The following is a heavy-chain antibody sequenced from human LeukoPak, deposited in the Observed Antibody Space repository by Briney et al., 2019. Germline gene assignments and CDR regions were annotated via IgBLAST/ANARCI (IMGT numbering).Heavy chain of an antibody. CDR1: GGSISSGGDY. J-gene: IGHJ4*02. V-gene: IGHV4-31*03. D-gene: IGHD3-10*01. CDR2: IYYSGST. CDR3: ARDGGYGSGSYYLHY. Sequence: SETLSLTCTVSGGSISSGGDYWNWIRQHPGKGLEWIGYIYYSGSTYYNPSLKSRITISVDTSKNQFSLKLSSVTAADTAVYYCARDGGYGSGSYYLHYWGQGTLVTVSS.